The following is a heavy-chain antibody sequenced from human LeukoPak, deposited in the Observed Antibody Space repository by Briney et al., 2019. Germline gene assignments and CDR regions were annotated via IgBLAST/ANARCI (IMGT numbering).Heavy chain of an antibody. CDR3: ARDHRSSGSGTPGY. V-gene: IGHV1-2*02. Sequence: ASVKVSCKASGHTFTDNYIHWVRQAPGQGLEWMGWINPNSGGTNYAQSFQGRVTLTRDTSISTAYMELSRLISDDTAVYYCARDHRSSGSGTPGYWGQGTLVTVSS. CDR2: INPNSGGT. J-gene: IGHJ4*02. D-gene: IGHD3-10*01. CDR1: GHTFTDNY.